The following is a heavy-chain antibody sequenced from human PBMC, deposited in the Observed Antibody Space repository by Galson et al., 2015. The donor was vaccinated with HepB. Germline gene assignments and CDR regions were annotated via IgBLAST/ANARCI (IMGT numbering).Heavy chain of an antibody. CDR1: GYTFTRYG. Sequence: SVKVSCKASGYTFTRYGISWVRQAPGQGLEWMGWISAYNGNTNYAQKLQGRVTMTTDTSTSTAYMELRSLRSDDTAVYYCARVGDYAYYYYMDVWGKGTTVTVSS. V-gene: IGHV1-18*01. D-gene: IGHD4-17*01. CDR2: ISAYNGNT. CDR3: ARVGDYAYYYYMDV. J-gene: IGHJ6*03.